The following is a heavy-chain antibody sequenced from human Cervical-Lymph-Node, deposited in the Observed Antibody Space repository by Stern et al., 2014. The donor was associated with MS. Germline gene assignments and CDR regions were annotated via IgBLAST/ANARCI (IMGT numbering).Heavy chain of an antibody. Sequence: VQLLESGGGVVQPGRSLRLSCAASGFSFSGYGMHWVRQAPGRELEWGAVIWNDGSNKYYADSVKGRFTISRDNSKNTLFLQMDSLRAEDTAVYYCARDTVAMLYYFDYWGQGTPVTVSS. CDR3: ARDTVAMLYYFDY. J-gene: IGHJ4*02. V-gene: IGHV3-33*01. CDR2: IWNDGSNK. D-gene: IGHD5-12*01. CDR1: GFSFSGYG.